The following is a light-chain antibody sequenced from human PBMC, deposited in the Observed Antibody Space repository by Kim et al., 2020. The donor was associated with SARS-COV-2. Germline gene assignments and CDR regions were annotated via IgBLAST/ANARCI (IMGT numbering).Light chain of an antibody. J-gene: IGLJ2*01. CDR3: QAWNSSTAI. CDR1: RLGDKD. Sequence: SVSPGQTVSISCSGERLGDKDAFWYQQRSGQSPVLVIYQGDKRPSGIPARFSDFLSGNTATLTISGTQPMDEADYYCQAWNSSTAIFGGGTQLTVL. V-gene: IGLV3-1*01. CDR2: QGD.